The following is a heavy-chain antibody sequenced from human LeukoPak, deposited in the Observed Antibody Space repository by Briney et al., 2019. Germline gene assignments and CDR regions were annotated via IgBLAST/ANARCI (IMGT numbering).Heavy chain of an antibody. D-gene: IGHD5-18*01. CDR1: GGSISSYY. V-gene: IGHV4-59*01. CDR3: ARRVSGYSYGYQDYYYYMDV. Sequence: SETLSLTCTVSGGSISSYYWSWIRQPPGKGLEWIGYIYYSGSTNYNPSLKSRVTISVDTSKNQFSLKLSSVTAADTAVYYCARRVSGYSYGYQDYYYYMDVWGKGTTVTVSS. CDR2: IYYSGST. J-gene: IGHJ6*03.